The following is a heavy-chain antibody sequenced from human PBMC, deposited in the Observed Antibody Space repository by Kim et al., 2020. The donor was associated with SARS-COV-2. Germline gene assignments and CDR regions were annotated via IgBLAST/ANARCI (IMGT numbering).Heavy chain of an antibody. Sequence: GSERNFLGSVKGRFTISRDNAKNSLYLQMSNLRPEDSAVYFCARGRAVDHWGQGTLVTVSS. J-gene: IGHJ4*02. CDR3: ARGRAVDH. CDR2: GSER. V-gene: IGHV3-7*01.